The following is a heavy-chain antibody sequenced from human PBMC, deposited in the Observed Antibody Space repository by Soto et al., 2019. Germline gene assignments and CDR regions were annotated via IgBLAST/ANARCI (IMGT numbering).Heavy chain of an antibody. CDR1: GGSFSGYY. V-gene: IGHV4-34*01. Sequence: QVQLQQWGAGLLKPSETLSLTCAVYGGSFSGYYWSWIRQPPGKGLEWIGEINHSGSTNYNPSLNSRVTISVATSKNQFSLKLSSVTAADTAVYYCARGKGDYWGQGTLVTVSS. CDR3: ARGKGDY. CDR2: INHSGST. J-gene: IGHJ4*02.